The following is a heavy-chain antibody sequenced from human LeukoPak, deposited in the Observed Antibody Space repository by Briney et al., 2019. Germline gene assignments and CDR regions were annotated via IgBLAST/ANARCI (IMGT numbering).Heavy chain of an antibody. CDR3: ARALPHRRLMDTTMEQHWFDP. V-gene: IGHV1-46*01. CDR2: INPSGGST. CDR1: GYTFSSSY. J-gene: IGHJ5*02. D-gene: IGHD5-18*01. Sequence: ASVKVSCKASGYTFSSSYIHWVRQAPGQGLEWMGIINPSGGSTRYAQKFQGRVTMTRDMSTSTVYMELSSLRSEDTAVYYCARALPHRRLMDTTMEQHWFDPWGQGTLVTVSS.